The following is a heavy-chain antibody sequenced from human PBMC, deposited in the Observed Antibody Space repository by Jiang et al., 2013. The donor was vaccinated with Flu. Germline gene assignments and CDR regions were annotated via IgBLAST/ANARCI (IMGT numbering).Heavy chain of an antibody. CDR3: ASPSDSSGYYGYLDY. J-gene: IGHJ4*02. D-gene: IGHD3-22*01. Sequence: SVKVSCKASGYTFTSYAMHWVRQAPGQRLEWMGWINAGNGNTKYSQKFQGRVTITRDTSASTAYMELSSLRSEDTAVYYCASPSDSSGYYGYLDYWGQGTLVTVSS. CDR1: GYTFTSYA. V-gene: IGHV1-3*01. CDR2: INAGNGNT.